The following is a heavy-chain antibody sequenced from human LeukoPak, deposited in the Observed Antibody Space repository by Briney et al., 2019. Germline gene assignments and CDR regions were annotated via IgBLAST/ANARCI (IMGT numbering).Heavy chain of an antibody. D-gene: IGHD3-3*01. Sequence: SETLSLTCTVSGGSISSYYWSWIRQPPGKGLEWIGYIYYSGSTNYNPSLKSRVTISVDTSKNRFSLKLSSVTAADTAVYYCARLLRSVYYMDVWGKGTTVTVSS. CDR1: GGSISSYY. V-gene: IGHV4-59*08. J-gene: IGHJ6*03. CDR3: ARLLRSVYYMDV. CDR2: IYYSGST.